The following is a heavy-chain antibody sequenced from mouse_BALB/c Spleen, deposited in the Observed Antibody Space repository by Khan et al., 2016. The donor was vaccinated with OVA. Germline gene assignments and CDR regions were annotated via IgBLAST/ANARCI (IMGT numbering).Heavy chain of an antibody. D-gene: IGHD2-14*01. CDR2: INPSTDYA. V-gene: IGHV1-4*01. J-gene: IGHJ3*01. CDR3: ASYDKYPAWFAY. Sequence: QVRLQQSGAELARPGASVKMSCKTSGYTFTNYMMHWVKQRPGQGLEWIGYINPSTDYANYNQKFKDKATLTADKSSSTAYMQLSSLTSEDFAVYYCASYDKYPAWFAYWGQGTLVTVSA. CDR1: GYTFTNYM.